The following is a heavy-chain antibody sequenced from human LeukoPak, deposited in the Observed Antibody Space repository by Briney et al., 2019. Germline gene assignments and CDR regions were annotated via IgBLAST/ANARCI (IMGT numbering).Heavy chain of an antibody. J-gene: IGHJ4*02. D-gene: IGHD3-16*02. CDR2: INPNSGGT. V-gene: IGHV1-2*06. CDR1: GYTFTGYY. CDR3: ARGGYYDYVWGSYRYFDY. Sequence: ASVKVSXKASGYTFTGYYMHWVRQAPGQGLEWMGRINPNSGGTNYAQKFQGRVTMTRDTSISTAYMELSRLRSDDTAVYYCARGGYYDYVWGSYRYFDYWGQGTLVTVSS.